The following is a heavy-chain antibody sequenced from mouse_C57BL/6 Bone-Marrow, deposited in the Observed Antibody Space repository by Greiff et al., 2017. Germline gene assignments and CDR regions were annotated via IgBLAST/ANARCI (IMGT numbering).Heavy chain of an antibody. D-gene: IGHD2-4*01. V-gene: IGHV1-7*01. CDR3: AISWDYGDYAMDY. Sequence: VQLQQSGAELAQPGASVKLSCKASGYTFTSYWMHWVKQRPGQGLEWIGYINPSSGYTKYNQKFKDKATLTADKSSSTDYMQLSRLTYEDSAVYYCAISWDYGDYAMDYWGQGTSVTVSS. CDR2: INPSSGYT. CDR1: GYTFTSYW. J-gene: IGHJ4*01.